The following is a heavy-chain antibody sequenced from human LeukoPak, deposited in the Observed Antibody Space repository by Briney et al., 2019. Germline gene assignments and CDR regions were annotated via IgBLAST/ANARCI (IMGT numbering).Heavy chain of an antibody. CDR3: ARMRSRSLGDY. J-gene: IGHJ4*02. CDR1: GGSISSGSYY. D-gene: IGHD2-2*01. V-gene: IGHV4-61*02. Sequence: TSETLSLTCTVSGGSISSGSYYWSWIRQPAGKGLEWIGRIYTSGSTNYNPSLKSRVTISVDTSKNQFSLKLTSVTAADAAVYYCARMRSRSLGDYWGQGTLVTVSS. CDR2: IYTSGST.